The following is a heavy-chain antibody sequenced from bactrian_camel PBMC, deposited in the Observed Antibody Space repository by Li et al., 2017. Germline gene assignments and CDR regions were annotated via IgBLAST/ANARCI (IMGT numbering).Heavy chain of an antibody. J-gene: IGHJ6*01. V-gene: IGHV3S57*01. CDR1: RYTMTTFC. CDR2: CNSAWVT. CDR3: AADLGPCQVRGRNLVPRPTTFGY. Sequence: HVQLVESGGGSVQAGGPLRLSCKTSRYTMTTFCMAWFRQAPGKEREGVANCNSAWVTVYSDSVKGRFTISQEYATNTLYLQMNNLKTEDTAMYYCAADLGPCQVRGRNLVPRPTTFGYWGQGTQVTVS. D-gene: IGHD1*01.